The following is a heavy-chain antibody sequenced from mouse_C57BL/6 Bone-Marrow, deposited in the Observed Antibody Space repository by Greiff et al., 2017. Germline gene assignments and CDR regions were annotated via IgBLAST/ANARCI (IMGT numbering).Heavy chain of an antibody. V-gene: IGHV1-82*01. Sequence: VQLQQSGPELVKPGASVKLSCKASGYAFSSSWMNWVKQRPGQGLGWIGRIYPGDGDTNYNGKFKGKATLTADKSSSTAYMQLSSLTSEDSAIYFGATITALVTPYWYFDVWGTGTTVTVSS. CDR1: GYAFSSSW. CDR3: ATITALVTPYWYFDV. D-gene: IGHD1-1*01. CDR2: IYPGDGDT. J-gene: IGHJ1*03.